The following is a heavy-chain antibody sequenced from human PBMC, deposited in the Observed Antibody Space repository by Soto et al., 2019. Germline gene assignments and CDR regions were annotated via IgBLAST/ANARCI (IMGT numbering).Heavy chain of an antibody. CDR3: ARDPRPPSGWLGFWEYGMDV. CDR2: VNPDNGGT. V-gene: IGHV1-2*02. Sequence: ASVKVSCKASGYTFTGSYIHWVRQAPGQGLEWMGWVNPDNGGTTSAQKFQGRVTMTRDTSVTTAYMELSRLTSDDTAVYYCARDPRPPSGWLGFWEYGMDVWGQGTTVTVSS. D-gene: IGHD3-3*01. CDR1: GYTFTGSY. J-gene: IGHJ6*02.